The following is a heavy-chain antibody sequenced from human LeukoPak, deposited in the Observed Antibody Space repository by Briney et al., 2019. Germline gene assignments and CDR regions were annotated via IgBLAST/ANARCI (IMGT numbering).Heavy chain of an antibody. CDR1: GYTFTGYY. V-gene: IGHV1-2*06. CDR3: ARLKGIVGATNSDY. CDR2: INPNSGGT. Sequence: ASVKVSCKASGYTFTGYYMHWVRQAPGQGLEWMGRINPNSGGTNYAQKFQGRVAMTRDTSISTAYRELSRLRSDDTAVYYCARLKGIVGATNSDYWGQGTLVTVSS. D-gene: IGHD1-26*01. J-gene: IGHJ4*02.